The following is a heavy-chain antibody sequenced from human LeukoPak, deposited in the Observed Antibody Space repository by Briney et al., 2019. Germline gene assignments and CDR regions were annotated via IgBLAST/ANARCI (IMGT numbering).Heavy chain of an antibody. CDR1: GYTFTGYY. CDR2: LNPKRGGT. J-gene: IGHJ4*02. CDR3: ARDNGMGYYGGSGYFDY. D-gene: IGHD1-26*01. V-gene: IGHV1-2*02. Sequence: ASVKVSCKASGYTFTGYYMHWVRQAPGQGLEWMGWLNPKRGGTNYAQKFQGRVTMTRDTSITTAYMELSRLTSDDTAVYYCARDNGMGYYGGSGYFDYWGQGTLVTVSS.